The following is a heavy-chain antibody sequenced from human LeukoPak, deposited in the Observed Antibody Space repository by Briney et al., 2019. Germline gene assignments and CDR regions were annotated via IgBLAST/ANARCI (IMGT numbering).Heavy chain of an antibody. CDR3: ARVWPRWSRPFDY. D-gene: IGHD6-13*01. V-gene: IGHV1-2*02. CDR1: GGTFSSYA. CDR2: INPNSGGT. Sequence: GASVKVSCKASGGTFSSYAISWVRQAPGQGLEWMGWINPNSGGTNYAQKFQGRVTMTRDTSISTAYMELSRLRSDDTAVYYCARVWPRWSRPFDYWGQGTLVTVSS. J-gene: IGHJ4*02.